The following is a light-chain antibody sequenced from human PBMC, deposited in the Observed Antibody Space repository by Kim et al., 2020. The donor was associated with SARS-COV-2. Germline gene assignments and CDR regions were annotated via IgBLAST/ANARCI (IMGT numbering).Light chain of an antibody. Sequence: GQSITISCTGPSSDVGGYNYVSWYQQHPGKGPKLMIYDVSKRASGVSNRFSGSKSGNTASLTISGLQAEDEADYYCSSYTSSSTYVFGTGTKVTVL. J-gene: IGLJ1*01. CDR3: SSYTSSSTYV. CDR1: SSDVGGYNY. V-gene: IGLV2-14*04. CDR2: DVS.